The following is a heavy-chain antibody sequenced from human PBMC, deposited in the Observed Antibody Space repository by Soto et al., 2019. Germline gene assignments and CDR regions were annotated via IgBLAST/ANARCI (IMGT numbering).Heavy chain of an antibody. Sequence: GGSLRLSCAASGFTFSTYAMHWVHQAPGKGLEWVAVISYDGSNKHYADSVKGRFTISRDNSKNTLYLKMNSLRAEDTAVYYCARTHVIDIVVPPDYCGQGTLVTVYS. J-gene: IGHJ4*02. V-gene: IGHV3-30*04. D-gene: IGHD2-15*01. CDR1: GFTFSTYA. CDR3: ARTHVIDIVVPPDY. CDR2: ISYDGSNK.